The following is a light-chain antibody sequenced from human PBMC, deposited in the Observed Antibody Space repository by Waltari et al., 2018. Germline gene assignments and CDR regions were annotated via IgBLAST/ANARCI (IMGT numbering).Light chain of an antibody. Sequence: EIVMTQSPATLSVSPGERATLSCRASQSVSSDLAWHQQKPGQAPRLLIHGVSTRATGIPVRFSGSGSGTEFTLTISSLQSEDFAVYHCQQYHSWPYTFGQGTKLEIK. CDR1: QSVSSD. CDR3: QQYHSWPYT. J-gene: IGKJ2*01. V-gene: IGKV3-15*01. CDR2: GVS.